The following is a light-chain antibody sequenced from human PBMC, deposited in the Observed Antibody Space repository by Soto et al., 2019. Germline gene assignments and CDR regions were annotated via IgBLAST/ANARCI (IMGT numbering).Light chain of an antibody. CDR2: GAS. CDR1: QSVSNNY. V-gene: IGKV1-5*01. CDR3: QQYNSYLWT. Sequence: TQSPGTLSLSPGERATLSCRASQSVSNNYLAWYQQKPGKAPKLLIYGASSLESGVPSRFSGSGSGTEFTLTISSLQPDDFATYYCQQYNSYLWTFGQGTKVDTK. J-gene: IGKJ1*01.